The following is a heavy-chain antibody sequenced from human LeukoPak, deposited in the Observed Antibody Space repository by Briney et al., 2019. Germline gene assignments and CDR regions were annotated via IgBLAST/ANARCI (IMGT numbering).Heavy chain of an antibody. D-gene: IGHD6-19*01. Sequence: GGSLRLSCAASGFDFSTYSIDWVRQAPGKGLEWVSYISSSSNIYHADSVKGRFTISRDNAKNSLHLQMNSLRAEDTAVYYCARVGRSGWTVDYWGQGTLVTVSS. CDR2: ISSSSNI. J-gene: IGHJ4*02. V-gene: IGHV3-48*04. CDR3: ARVGRSGWTVDY. CDR1: GFDFSTYS.